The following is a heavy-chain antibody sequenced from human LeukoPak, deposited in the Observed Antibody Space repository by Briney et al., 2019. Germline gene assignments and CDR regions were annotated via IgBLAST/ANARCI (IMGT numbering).Heavy chain of an antibody. CDR3: ARATHSGHFDY. J-gene: IGHJ4*02. Sequence: ASVKVSCKASGYTFTSYAKHWVRQAPGQGLEWMGWISAYNGNTNYAQKLQGRVTMTTDTSTSTAYMELRSLRSDDTAVYYCARATHSGHFDYWGQGTLVTVSS. CDR1: GYTFTSYA. CDR2: ISAYNGNT. V-gene: IGHV1-18*01. D-gene: IGHD6-19*01.